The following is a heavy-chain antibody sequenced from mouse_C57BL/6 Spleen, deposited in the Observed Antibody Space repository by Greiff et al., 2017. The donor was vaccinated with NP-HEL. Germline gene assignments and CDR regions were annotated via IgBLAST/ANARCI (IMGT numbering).Heavy chain of an antibody. CDR1: GYSITSYY. J-gene: IGHJ2*01. CDR2: ISYSGST. D-gene: IGHD2-3*01. V-gene: IGHV3-8*01. Sequence: EVKLQESGPGLAKPSPSLTLSCSATGYSITSYYWNWIRKFPGNKLEYIGYISYSGSTYYYLSPKSRISITRDTSKDQYYLQLNSATTEDTATYLCARRKDGYYVDYWGQGTTLTVSS. CDR3: ARRKDGYYVDY.